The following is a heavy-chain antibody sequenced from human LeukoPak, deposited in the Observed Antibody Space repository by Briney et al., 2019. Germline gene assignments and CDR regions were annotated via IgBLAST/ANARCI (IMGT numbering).Heavy chain of an antibody. V-gene: IGHV1-69*05. CDR1: GGTFSSYA. D-gene: IGHD5-24*01. J-gene: IGHJ3*02. CDR3: ASLKRDGYNLRAPHDAFDI. Sequence: SVKVSCKASGGTFSSYAISWVRQAPGQGLEWMGGIIPIFARANYAQKFQGRVTITTDESTSTAYMELSSLRSEDTAVYYCASLKRDGYNLRAPHDAFDIWGQGTMVTVSS. CDR2: IIPIFARA.